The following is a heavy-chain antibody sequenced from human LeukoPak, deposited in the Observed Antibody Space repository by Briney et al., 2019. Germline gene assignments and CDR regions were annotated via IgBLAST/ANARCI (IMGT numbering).Heavy chain of an antibody. CDR2: MNPNSGNT. CDR3: ARDLPYYDFWSARKYNWFDP. J-gene: IGHJ5*02. D-gene: IGHD3-3*01. CDR1: GYTFTSYD. Sequence: ASVKVSCKASGYTFTSYDINWVRQATGQGLEWMGWMNPNSGNTGYAQKFQGRVTMTRNTSISTAYMELSSLRSEDTAVYYCARDLPYYDFWSARKYNWFDPWGQGTLVTVSS. V-gene: IGHV1-8*01.